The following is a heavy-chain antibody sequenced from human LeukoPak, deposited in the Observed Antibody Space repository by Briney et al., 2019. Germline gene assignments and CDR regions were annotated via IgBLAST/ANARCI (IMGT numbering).Heavy chain of an antibody. CDR2: INHSGST. D-gene: IGHD3-10*01. CDR3: ASTVLLWFGELSAPSYFDY. Sequence: SETLSLTCAVYGGSFSGYYWSWIRQPPGKGLEWIGEINHSGSTNYNPSLKSRVTISVDTSKNQFSLKLSSVTAADTAVYYCASTVLLWFGELSAPSYFDYWGQGTLVTVSS. CDR1: GGSFSGYY. J-gene: IGHJ4*02. V-gene: IGHV4-34*01.